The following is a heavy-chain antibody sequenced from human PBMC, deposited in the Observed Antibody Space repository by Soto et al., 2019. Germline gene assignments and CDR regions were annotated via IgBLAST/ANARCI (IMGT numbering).Heavy chain of an antibody. CDR1: GFTFSSYA. J-gene: IGHJ4*02. Sequence: QVQLVESGGGVVQPGRSLRLSCAASGFTFSSYAMHWFRQAPGKGLEWVAVISYDGSNKYYADSVKGRFTISRDNSKNTLYLQMNSLRAEDTAVYYCARAYEGDYFDYWGQGTLVTVSS. V-gene: IGHV3-30-3*01. D-gene: IGHD3-16*01. CDR3: ARAYEGDYFDY. CDR2: ISYDGSNK.